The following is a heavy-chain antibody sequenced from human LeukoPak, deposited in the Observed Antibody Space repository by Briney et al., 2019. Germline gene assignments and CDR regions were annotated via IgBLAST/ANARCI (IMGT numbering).Heavy chain of an antibody. CDR1: GFTFSDYY. J-gene: IGHJ4*02. CDR3: ARDSSGYYLGTFDY. CDR2: ISSSDGAI. V-gene: IGHV3-11*04. D-gene: IGHD3-22*01. Sequence: GGSLRLSCAASGFTFSDYYMSWIRQAPGKGLEWVSYISSSDGAIYYADSVKGRFTISRDNAKNTLYLQMNSLRAEDTAVYYCARDSSGYYLGTFDYWGQGTLVTVSS.